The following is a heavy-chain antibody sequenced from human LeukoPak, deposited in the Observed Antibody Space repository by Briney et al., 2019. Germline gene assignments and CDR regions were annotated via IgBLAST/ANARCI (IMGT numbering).Heavy chain of an antibody. Sequence: ASVKVSCKASGGTFSSYAISWVRQAPGQGLEWMGGIIPIFGTANYAQKFQGRVTITTDESTSTAYMELSSLRSEDTAVYYCARATSGSYHYYYYYMDVWGKGTTVTVSS. CDR2: IIPIFGTA. D-gene: IGHD1-26*01. V-gene: IGHV1-69*05. CDR3: ARATSGSYHYYYYYMDV. CDR1: GGTFSSYA. J-gene: IGHJ6*03.